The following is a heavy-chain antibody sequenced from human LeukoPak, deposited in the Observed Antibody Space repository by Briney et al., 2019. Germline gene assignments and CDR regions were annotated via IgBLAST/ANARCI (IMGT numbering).Heavy chain of an antibody. CDR1: GFTFSIYW. J-gene: IGHJ4*02. CDR3: ARNSGANVYTYSFQY. Sequence: PGGSLRLSCAASGFTFSIYWMHWVRQAPGKGLVWVSRINSDGTSTTYADSVKGRFTISRDNAKNSLYLQMNSLRVEDTAFYYCARNSGANVYTYSFQYWGRGTPVTVSS. D-gene: IGHD1-26*01. CDR2: INSDGTST. V-gene: IGHV3-74*01.